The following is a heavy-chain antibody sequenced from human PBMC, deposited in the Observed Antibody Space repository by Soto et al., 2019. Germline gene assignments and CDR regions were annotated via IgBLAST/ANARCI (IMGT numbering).Heavy chain of an antibody. CDR1: GFTFSDYY. Sequence: LRLSCAASGFTFSDYYMTWIRQAPGKGLEWVSYISTTGTTIYYADSVKGRFTISRDNAKNSLYLQMNSLRGEDTAVYYCARDTVQVAATYYYYYYGMDVWGQGTTVTVSS. CDR3: ARDTVQVAATYYYYYYGMDV. J-gene: IGHJ6*02. D-gene: IGHD2-15*01. CDR2: ISTTGTTI. V-gene: IGHV3-11*01.